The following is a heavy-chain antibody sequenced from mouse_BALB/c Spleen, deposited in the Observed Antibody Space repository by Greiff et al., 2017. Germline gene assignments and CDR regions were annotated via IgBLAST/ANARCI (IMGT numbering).Heavy chain of an antibody. CDR1: GYSITSDYA. V-gene: IGHV3-2*02. CDR3: ALITTATGDY. CDR2: ISYSGST. D-gene: IGHD1-2*01. J-gene: IGHJ2*01. Sequence: EVQLQQSGPGLVKPSQSLSLTCTVTGYSITSDYAWNWIRQFPGNKLEWMGYISYSGSTSYNPSLKSRISITRDTSKNQFFLQLNSVTTEDTATYYCALITTATGDYWGQGTTLTVSS.